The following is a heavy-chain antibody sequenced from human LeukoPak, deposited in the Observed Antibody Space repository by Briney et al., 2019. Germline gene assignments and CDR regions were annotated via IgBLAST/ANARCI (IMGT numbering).Heavy chain of an antibody. J-gene: IGHJ4*02. V-gene: IGHV1-2*02. D-gene: IGHD5-12*01. CDR2: INPNSGVT. CDR1: GYTFTGYY. Sequence: ASVKVSCKASGYTFTGYYMHWVRQAPGQGIEWMGWINPNSGVTNYAQKFQGRVTMTRDTSISTAYMELSRLRSDDTAVYYCARVLDSGYPVWDCWGQGTLVTVSS. CDR3: ARVLDSGYPVWDC.